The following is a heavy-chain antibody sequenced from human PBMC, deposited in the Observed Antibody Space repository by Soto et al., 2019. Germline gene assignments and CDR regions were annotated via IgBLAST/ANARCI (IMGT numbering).Heavy chain of an antibody. J-gene: IGHJ4*02. CDR3: PRGLNSYFDY. V-gene: IGHV3-33*01. CDR2: IWYDGSNK. CDR1: GFTFSSYG. Sequence: QVQLVESGGGVVQPGRSLRLSCAASGFTFSSYGMHWVRQAPGKGLEWVAVIWYDGSNKYYADSVKGRFTISRDNSKNTLYLQMNSLRAEDTAVYYCPRGLNSYFDYWGQGTLVTVSS.